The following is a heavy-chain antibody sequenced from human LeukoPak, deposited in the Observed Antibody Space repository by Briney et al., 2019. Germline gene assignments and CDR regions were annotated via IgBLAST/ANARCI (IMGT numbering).Heavy chain of an antibody. V-gene: IGHV3-23*01. Sequence: GGSLRLSCAASGFTFSSYAMSWVRQAPGQGLEWVSAISGSGGSTYYADSVKGRFTISRDNSKSTLYLQMNSLRTEDTAVYYCAKSRGNYYGSGSYYLDYWGQGTLVTVSS. CDR1: GFTFSSYA. D-gene: IGHD3-10*01. CDR2: ISGSGGST. J-gene: IGHJ4*02. CDR3: AKSRGNYYGSGSYYLDY.